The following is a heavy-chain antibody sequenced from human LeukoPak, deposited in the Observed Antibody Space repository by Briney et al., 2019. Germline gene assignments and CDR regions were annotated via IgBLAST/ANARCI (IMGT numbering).Heavy chain of an antibody. V-gene: IGHV1-2*02. D-gene: IGHD2-2*01. J-gene: IGHJ4*02. CDR2: INPNSGGT. CDR1: GYTFTGYY. Sequence: SVKVSCKASGYTFTGYYMHWVRQAPGQGLEWMGWINPNSGGTNYAQKFQGRVTMTRDTSISTAYMELSRLRSDDTAVYYCARRCSSTSCYGGSDYWGQGTLVTVSS. CDR3: ARRCSSTSCYGGSDY.